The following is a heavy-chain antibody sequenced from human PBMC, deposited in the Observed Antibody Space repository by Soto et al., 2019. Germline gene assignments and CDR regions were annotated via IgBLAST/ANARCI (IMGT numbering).Heavy chain of an antibody. CDR3: ARGPEGYCSSTSCYRIFDY. D-gene: IGHD2-2*01. J-gene: IGHJ4*02. CDR2: IYYGGST. CDR1: GGSISSSNYY. V-gene: IGHV4-39*07. Sequence: PSETLSLTCTVSGGSISSSNYYWGWIRQPPGKGLEWIGSIYYGGSTYYYPSRKTRVTISVDTSKNQFSLKLSSVTAADTAVYYCARGPEGYCSSTSCYRIFDYWGQGTLVTVSS.